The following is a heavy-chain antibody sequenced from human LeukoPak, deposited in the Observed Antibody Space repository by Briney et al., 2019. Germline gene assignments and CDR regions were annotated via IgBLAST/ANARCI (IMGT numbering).Heavy chain of an antibody. CDR1: GFTFSNAW. V-gene: IGHV3-15*01. J-gene: IGHJ4*02. CDR2: IKSKTDGGTT. CDR3: TSTVWFGELIPDY. D-gene: IGHD3-10*01. Sequence: GGSLRLSCAASGFTFSNAWMSWVRQAPGKGLEWVGRIKSKTDGGTTDYVAPVKGRFTISRDDSKNTLYLQMNSLKTEDTAVYYCTSTVWFGELIPDYWGQGTLVTVSS.